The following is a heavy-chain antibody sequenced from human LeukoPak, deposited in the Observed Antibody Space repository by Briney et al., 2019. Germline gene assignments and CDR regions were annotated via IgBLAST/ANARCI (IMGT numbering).Heavy chain of an antibody. J-gene: IGHJ3*02. Sequence: QRWGALRLSCAASGFTFSSYGMHWVRQAPGKGLEWVAVIWYDGSSKYYADSVKGRFTISRDNAKNSLYLQMNSLRAEDTAVYYCAITKRDYYDSSGYYYAPGAFDIWGQGTMVTVSS. D-gene: IGHD3-22*01. CDR1: GFTFSSYG. V-gene: IGHV3-33*03. CDR3: AITKRDYYDSSGYYYAPGAFDI. CDR2: IWYDGSSK.